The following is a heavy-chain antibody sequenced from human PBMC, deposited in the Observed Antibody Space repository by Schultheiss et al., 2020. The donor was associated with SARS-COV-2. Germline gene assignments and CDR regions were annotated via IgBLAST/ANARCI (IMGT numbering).Heavy chain of an antibody. J-gene: IGHJ4*02. Sequence: GESLKISCAASGFTFSNAWMSWVRQAPGKGLEWVGRIKSETDGGTTDYAAPVKGRFTISRDDSKNTLYLQMNSLKTEDTAVYYCTTEWYNWNDDFDYWGQGTLVTVSS. D-gene: IGHD1-1*01. CDR2: IKSETDGGTT. CDR3: TTEWYNWNDDFDY. V-gene: IGHV3-15*01. CDR1: GFTFSNAW.